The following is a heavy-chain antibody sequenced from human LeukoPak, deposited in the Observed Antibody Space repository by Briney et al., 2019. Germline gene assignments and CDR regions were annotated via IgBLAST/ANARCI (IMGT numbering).Heavy chain of an antibody. CDR1: GGSISSSSYY. J-gene: IGHJ4*02. CDR3: ARHRGYSSSWYEF. D-gene: IGHD6-13*01. V-gene: IGHV4-39*01. Sequence: SETLSLTCTVSGGSISSSSYYWGWIRQPPGKGLEWIGSIYYSGSTYYNPSLKSRVTISVDTSKNQFSLKLSSVTAADTAVYYCARHRGYSSSWYEFWGQGTLDTVSS. CDR2: IYYSGST.